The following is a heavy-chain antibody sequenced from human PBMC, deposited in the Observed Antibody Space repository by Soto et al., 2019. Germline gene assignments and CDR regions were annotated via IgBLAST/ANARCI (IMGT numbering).Heavy chain of an antibody. J-gene: IGHJ4*02. D-gene: IGHD2-15*01. Sequence: SETLSLTCTVSGGSISSYYWSWIRQPPGKGLEWIGYIYYSGSTNYNPSLKSRVTISVDTSKNQFSLKLSSVTAADTAVYYCARSSVVVVAATLPFDYWGQGTLVTVSS. CDR2: IYYSGST. V-gene: IGHV4-59*01. CDR3: ARSSVVVVAATLPFDY. CDR1: GGSISSYY.